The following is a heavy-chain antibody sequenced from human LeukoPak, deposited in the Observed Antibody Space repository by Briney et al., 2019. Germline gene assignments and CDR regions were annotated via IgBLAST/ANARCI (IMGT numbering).Heavy chain of an antibody. CDR3: ARVKDGLEYHSFDY. CDR2: INPNSGGT. CDR1: GYTFTGYY. J-gene: IGHJ4*02. Sequence: ASVTVSCTASGYTFTGYYIHWVRQAPGQGLEGMGGINPNSGGTDYAQKFQGRVSMTRDTSISTAYMEVSSLRSDDTAVFFCARVKDGLEYHSFDYWGQGTLVTVSS. V-gene: IGHV1-2*02. D-gene: IGHD1-1*01.